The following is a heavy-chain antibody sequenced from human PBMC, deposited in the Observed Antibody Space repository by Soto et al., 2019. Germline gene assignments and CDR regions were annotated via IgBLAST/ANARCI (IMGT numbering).Heavy chain of an antibody. CDR3: ARLRGSGRVDY. CDR1: GGSISSSSYY. J-gene: IGHJ4*02. CDR2: IYYSGST. V-gene: IGHV4-39*01. Sequence: PSETLSLTCTVSGGSISSSSYYWGWIRQPPGKGLEWIGSIYYSGSTYYNPSLKSRVTISVDTSKNQFSLKLSSVTAADTAVYYCARLRGSGRVDYWGQGTLVTVSS. D-gene: IGHD1-26*01.